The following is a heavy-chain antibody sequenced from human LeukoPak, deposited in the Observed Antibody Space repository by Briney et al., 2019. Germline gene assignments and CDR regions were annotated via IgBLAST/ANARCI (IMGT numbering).Heavy chain of an antibody. Sequence: PGGSLRLSCVASGFTFSMSAMHWVRLAPGKGLDWVAVISFDGGNKFYADSVKGRFSISRDNSKNTLYLQMNSLGLDDTAVYFCARGRSGIAAAGFDYWGQGTLVTVSS. V-gene: IGHV3-30-3*01. CDR3: ARGRSGIAAAGFDY. J-gene: IGHJ4*02. CDR2: ISFDGGNK. CDR1: GFTFSMSA. D-gene: IGHD6-13*01.